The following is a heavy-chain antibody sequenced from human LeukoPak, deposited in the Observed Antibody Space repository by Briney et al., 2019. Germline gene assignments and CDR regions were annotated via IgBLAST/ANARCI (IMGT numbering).Heavy chain of an antibody. CDR2: IFPTDSDT. CDR1: GYNFTTSW. J-gene: IGHJ4*02. Sequence: AGGALQISCKASGYNFTTSWIGGARPLPGKGLEWMGIIFPTDSDTRYSESFQGQVTISVDKSISTAYLQWSSLQASDTAMYYCARLGGNVDHWGQGTLVVVSS. D-gene: IGHD3-10*01. CDR3: ARLGGNVDH. V-gene: IGHV5-51*01.